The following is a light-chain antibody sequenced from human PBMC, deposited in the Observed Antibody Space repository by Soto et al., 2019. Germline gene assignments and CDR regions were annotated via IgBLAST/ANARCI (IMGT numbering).Light chain of an antibody. Sequence: EIVVTQSPATLSLSPGERATLSCRASQSFRSYLAWYQQKPGQAPSLLIYDASNRATGIPARFSGSGSGTDFTLTISSLEPEDFAVYYCQQRSNWHRTFGQGTKVEIK. J-gene: IGKJ1*01. CDR3: QQRSNWHRT. V-gene: IGKV3-11*01. CDR1: QSFRSY. CDR2: DAS.